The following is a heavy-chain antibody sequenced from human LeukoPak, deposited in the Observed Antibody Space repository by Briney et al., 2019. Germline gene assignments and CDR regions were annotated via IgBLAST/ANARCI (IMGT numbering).Heavy chain of an antibody. CDR2: ISSSSSYI. V-gene: IGHV3-21*01. Sequence: GGSLRLSCAASGFTFSSYWMSWVRQAPGKGLEWVSSISSSSSYIYYADSVKGRFTISRDNAKNSLYLQMNSLRAEDTAVYYCARFPYCSGGSCYYYYYYYMDVWGKGTTVTVSS. J-gene: IGHJ6*03. CDR1: GFTFSSYW. D-gene: IGHD2-15*01. CDR3: ARFPYCSGGSCYYYYYYYMDV.